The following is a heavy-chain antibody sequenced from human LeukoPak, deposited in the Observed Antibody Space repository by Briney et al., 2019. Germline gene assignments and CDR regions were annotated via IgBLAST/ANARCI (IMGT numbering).Heavy chain of an antibody. CDR3: AKPRPNYYDSSGFYSYFDY. CDR1: GFTFSSNA. V-gene: IGHV3-23*01. D-gene: IGHD3-22*01. J-gene: IGHJ4*02. Sequence: PGGSLRLSCTASGFTFSSNAMSWVRQAPGKGLEWVSAMSGSGDSTYYADSVKGRFTISRDNSENTLYLQMNSLRAEDTAVYYCAKPRPNYYDSSGFYSYFDYWGQGTLVTVSS. CDR2: MSGSGDST.